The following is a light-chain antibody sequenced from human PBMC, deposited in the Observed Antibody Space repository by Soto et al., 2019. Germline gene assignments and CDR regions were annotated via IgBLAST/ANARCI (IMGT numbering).Light chain of an antibody. CDR1: QGISSW. J-gene: IGKJ1*01. Sequence: DIQMTQSPSTLSASVGDRVTITCRASQGISSWLAWYQQKPGKAPQLLIYDASTLQSGVPSRFSGSGSGTDFTLTISSLQPEDFATYYCQQYNSDPFLFGPGTKLDIK. CDR2: DAS. V-gene: IGKV1-5*01. CDR3: QQYNSDPFL.